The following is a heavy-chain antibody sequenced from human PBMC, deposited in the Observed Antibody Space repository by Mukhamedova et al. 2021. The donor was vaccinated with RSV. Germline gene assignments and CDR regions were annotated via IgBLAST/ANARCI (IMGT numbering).Heavy chain of an antibody. CDR2: LDPDDGET. V-gene: IGHV1-24*01. D-gene: IGHD3-3*01. CDR3: TTDGRGARFAVACDY. CDR1: TALS. Sequence: TALSMHWVRQAPGKGLEWVGGLDPDDGETIYTQKFQGRVTLTEDTSTDTAYMELSGLTSEDTAVYYCTTDGRGARFAVACDYWG. J-gene: IGHJ4*01.